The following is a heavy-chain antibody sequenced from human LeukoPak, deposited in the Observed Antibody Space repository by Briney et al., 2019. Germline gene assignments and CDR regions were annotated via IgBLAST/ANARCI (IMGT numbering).Heavy chain of an antibody. CDR1: GGSISNYY. D-gene: IGHD4-23*01. CDR3: ARADYGGNSATFNI. Sequence: SETLSLTCTVSGGSISNYYWNWIRQPPGKGLEWIGYIYSSGSTYFNPSLTSRVTISVDTSKNQFSLNLTSVTAADTAVYYCARADYGGNSATFNIWGQGTMVTVSS. V-gene: IGHV4-59*01. J-gene: IGHJ3*02. CDR2: IYSSGST.